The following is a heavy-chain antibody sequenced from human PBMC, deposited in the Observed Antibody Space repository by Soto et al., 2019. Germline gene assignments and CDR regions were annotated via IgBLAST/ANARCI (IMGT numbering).Heavy chain of an antibody. J-gene: IGHJ4*02. CDR2: IDPSDSYT. Sequence: GESLEIWCKGYGCRFTNYLVSWRRQMPGKGLEWIGRIDPSDSYTNYSPSFQRHVTISADKSISTAYLQWSSLKASDTAMYYCERRCITGTKCGFDYWGQGTLVTVSS. CDR3: ERRCITGTKCGFDY. D-gene: IGHD1-7*01. V-gene: IGHV5-10-1*01. CDR1: GCRFTNYL.